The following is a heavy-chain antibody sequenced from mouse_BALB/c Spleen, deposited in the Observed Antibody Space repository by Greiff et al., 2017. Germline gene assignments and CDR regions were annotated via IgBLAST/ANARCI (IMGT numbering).Heavy chain of an antibody. V-gene: IGHV2-5-1*01. Sequence: VKLMESGPSLVQPSQSLSITCTVSGFSLTSYGVHWVRQSPGKGLEWLGVIWRGGSTDYNAAFMSRLSITKDNSKSQVFFKMNSLQADDTAIYYCAKPLVDGYAMDYWGQGTSVTVSS. CDR3: AKPLVDGYAMDY. J-gene: IGHJ4*01. CDR2: IWRGGST. D-gene: IGHD2-10*02. CDR1: GFSLTSYG.